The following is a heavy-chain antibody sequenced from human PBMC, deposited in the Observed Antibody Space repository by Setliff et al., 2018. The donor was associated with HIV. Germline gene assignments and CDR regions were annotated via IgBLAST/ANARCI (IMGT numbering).Heavy chain of an antibody. CDR3: ARAVVVGATYLDY. J-gene: IGHJ4*02. Sequence: GGSLRLSCAASGFTVSSNYMSWVRQAPGKGLGWVSVIYSGGSTYYADSVKGRFTISRDNSKNTLYLQMNSLRVEDTAVYYCARAVVVGATYLDYWGQGTLVTVSS. CDR1: GFTVSSNY. D-gene: IGHD1-26*01. CDR2: IYSGGST. V-gene: IGHV3-53*01.